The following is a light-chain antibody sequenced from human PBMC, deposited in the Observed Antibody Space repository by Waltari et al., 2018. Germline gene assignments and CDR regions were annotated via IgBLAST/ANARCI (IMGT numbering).Light chain of an antibody. CDR2: GAS. V-gene: IGKV3-20*01. Sequence: EIVLTQSPGTLSLSPGERANLSCRASQSVSSNYLAWYQQKPGQAPRLLIFGASSRATGIPDRFSGSGSGTDFTLTISRLESEDFAVYYCQQYGSSPRTFGQGTKLEIK. J-gene: IGKJ2*01. CDR3: QQYGSSPRT. CDR1: QSVSSNY.